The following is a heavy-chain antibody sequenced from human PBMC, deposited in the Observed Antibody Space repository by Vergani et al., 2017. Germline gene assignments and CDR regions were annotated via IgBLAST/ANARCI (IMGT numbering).Heavy chain of an antibody. J-gene: IGHJ5*02. CDR1: GFSFSGYW. D-gene: IGHD2-15*01. V-gene: IGHV3-74*01. CDR2: SKSDGSIT. CDR3: VRARCGSPCFLSTYFDA. Sequence: EVQLVESGGGLIHPGGSLRLSCEGSGFSFSGYWMHGVRQSPEKGEVWVSRSKSDGSITHYADSVKGRFTISRDNAKNTLYLEMNSLRGDDTAIYYCVRARCGSPCFLSTYFDAWGQGTLVTVSS.